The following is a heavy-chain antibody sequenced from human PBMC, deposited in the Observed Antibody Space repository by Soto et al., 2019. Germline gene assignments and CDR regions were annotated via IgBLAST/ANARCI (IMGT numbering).Heavy chain of an antibody. Sequence: EEQLVESGGGLVQPGGSLRLSCAASGSIFSNFWINWVRQAPGKGLEWVASINQDGSEKYYVDSVKGRFTFSRDNAKNSLYLQMNSLRAEDTAVYYCAVLSIAAVVDFWGQGTLVTVSS. CDR1: GSIFSNFW. CDR3: AVLSIAAVVDF. D-gene: IGHD6-25*01. CDR2: INQDGSEK. J-gene: IGHJ4*02. V-gene: IGHV3-7*01.